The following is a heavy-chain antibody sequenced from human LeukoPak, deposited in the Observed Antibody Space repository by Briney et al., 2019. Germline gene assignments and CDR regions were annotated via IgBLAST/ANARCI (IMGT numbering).Heavy chain of an antibody. V-gene: IGHV4-59*01. D-gene: IGHD4-17*01. CDR3: AREKLRNLSYFDY. CDR2: IYYSGST. Sequence: SETLSLTCAVYGGSFSSYYWSWIRQPPGKGLEWIGYIYYSGSTNYNPSLKSRVTISVDTSKNQFSLKLSSVTAADTAVYYCAREKLRNLSYFDYWGQGTLVTVSS. CDR1: GGSFSSYY. J-gene: IGHJ4*02.